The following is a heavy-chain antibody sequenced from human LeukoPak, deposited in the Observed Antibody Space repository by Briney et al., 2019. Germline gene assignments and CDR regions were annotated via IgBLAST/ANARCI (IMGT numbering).Heavy chain of an antibody. D-gene: IGHD4-17*01. Sequence: GASVKVSCKASGYTFTNYGIDWVRQAPGQGLEWMGWIYAYSGTTHNAQKFQGRVTMTTDPSTTTAYMELKSLKTDDTAGYYCAKDRGYGEHNLHSWGQGTLVTVSS. CDR2: IYAYSGTT. CDR3: AKDRGYGEHNLHS. J-gene: IGHJ4*02. V-gene: IGHV1-18*01. CDR1: GYTFTNYG.